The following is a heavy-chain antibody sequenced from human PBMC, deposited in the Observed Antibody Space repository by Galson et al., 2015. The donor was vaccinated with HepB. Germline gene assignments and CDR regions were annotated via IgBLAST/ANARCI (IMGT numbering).Heavy chain of an antibody. CDR2: ISGSGGST. V-gene: IGHV3-23*01. CDR1: GFTFSSYA. D-gene: IGHD3-10*01. Sequence: SLRLSCAASGFTFSSYAMSWVRQAPGKGLEWVSAISGSGGSTYYADSVKGRFTISRDNSKNTLYLQMNSLRAEDTAVYYCAGSQRIIYYGSGSYPNWFDPWGQGTLVTVSS. J-gene: IGHJ5*02. CDR3: AGSQRIIYYGSGSYPNWFDP.